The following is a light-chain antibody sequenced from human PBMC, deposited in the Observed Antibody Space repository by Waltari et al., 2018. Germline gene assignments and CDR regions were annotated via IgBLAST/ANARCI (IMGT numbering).Light chain of an antibody. CDR2: EVS. CDR1: SSDVGDYNY. J-gene: IGLJ2*01. V-gene: IGLV2-8*01. Sequence: QSALTQPPSASGSPGQSVPISCTGPSSDVGDYNYVSWYQQHPGKAPKLMIFEVSKRPSGVPDRFSGSKSGNTASLTVSGLQAEDEADYYCSSYAGSNNVVFGGGTKLTVL. CDR3: SSYAGSNNVV.